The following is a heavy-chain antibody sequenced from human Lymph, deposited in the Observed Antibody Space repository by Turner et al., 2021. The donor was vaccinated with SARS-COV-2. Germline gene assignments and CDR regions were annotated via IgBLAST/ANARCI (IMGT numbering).Heavy chain of an antibody. CDR1: GFTFSSYA. Sequence: QVQLVESGGGVVQPGRSLRLSCAASGFTFSSYAMHWVRQAPGKGLEWVALISYDGSNKYYADSVKGRFTISRDNSKNTLYLQMNSLRAEDTAVYYCARDGGGNFNYWDQGTLVTVS. J-gene: IGHJ4*02. CDR3: ARDGGGNFNY. D-gene: IGHD2-15*01. CDR2: ISYDGSNK. V-gene: IGHV3-30-3*01.